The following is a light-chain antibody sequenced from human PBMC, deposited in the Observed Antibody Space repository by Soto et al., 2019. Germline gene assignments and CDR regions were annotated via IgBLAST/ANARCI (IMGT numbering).Light chain of an antibody. V-gene: IGKV1-39*01. Sequence: IQLTQSPSSLSASVGDRVTIVCRASESISDYLNWYQLKSGEAPKVLIYSASTLRGGVPSRFSGTGSGTEFTLTISSIQPEDVATYSCQQTFSHLLSFGGGTTVEIK. CDR1: ESISDY. CDR2: SAS. CDR3: QQTFSHLLS. J-gene: IGKJ4*01.